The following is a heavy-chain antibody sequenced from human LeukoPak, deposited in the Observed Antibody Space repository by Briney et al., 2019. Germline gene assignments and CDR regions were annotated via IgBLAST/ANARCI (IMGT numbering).Heavy chain of an antibody. V-gene: IGHV3-9*01. J-gene: IGHJ5*02. D-gene: IGHD4/OR15-4a*01. Sequence: GGSLRLSCAASGFTFDDYAMHWVRQAPGKGLEWVSGISWNSGSIGYADSVKGRFTISRDNAKNSLYLQMNSLRAEDTALYYCAKASGATLKFWFDPWGQGTLVTVSS. CDR1: GFTFDDYA. CDR2: ISWNSGSI. CDR3: AKASGATLKFWFDP.